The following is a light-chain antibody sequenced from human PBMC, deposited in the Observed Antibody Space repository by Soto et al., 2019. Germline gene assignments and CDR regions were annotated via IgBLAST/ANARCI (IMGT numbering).Light chain of an antibody. Sequence: DIQMTQSPSTLSVFVGDRVTITCRASQSISKYLGWYQQKPGKAPNLLIYDASILESGVPSRFSGSGSWTEFSLTISSLQADDFATYYCQQYKSYTSWTFGQGTKVEI. CDR3: QQYKSYTSWT. CDR1: QSISKY. J-gene: IGKJ1*01. V-gene: IGKV1-5*01. CDR2: DAS.